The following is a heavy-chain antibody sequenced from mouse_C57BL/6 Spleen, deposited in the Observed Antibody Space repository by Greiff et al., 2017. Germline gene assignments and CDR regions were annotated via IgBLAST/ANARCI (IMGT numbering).Heavy chain of an antibody. V-gene: IGHV1-78*01. CDR3: ARWNYYGGSPYAMDY. Sequence: VQVVESDAELVKPGASVKISCKVSGYTFTDHTIHWMKQRPEQGLEWIGYIYPRDGSTKYNEKFKGKATLTADKSSSTAYMQLNSLTSEDSAVYICARWNYYGGSPYAMDYWGQGTSDTVSS. CDR1: GYTFTDHT. J-gene: IGHJ4*01. CDR2: IYPRDGST. D-gene: IGHD1-1*01.